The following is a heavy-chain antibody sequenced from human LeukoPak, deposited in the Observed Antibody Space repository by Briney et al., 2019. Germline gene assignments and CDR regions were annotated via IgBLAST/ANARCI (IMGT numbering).Heavy chain of an antibody. CDR2: INPNSGGT. J-gene: IGHJ4*02. Sequence: ASVKVSCKASGYTFTGYYMHWVRQAPGQGLEWMGWINPNSGGTNYAQKFQGRVTMTRDTSISTAYMELSRLRPDDTAVYYCARGTGAAAGRFDYWGQGTLVTVSS. CDR3: ARGTGAAAGRFDY. CDR1: GYTFTGYY. V-gene: IGHV1-2*02. D-gene: IGHD6-13*01.